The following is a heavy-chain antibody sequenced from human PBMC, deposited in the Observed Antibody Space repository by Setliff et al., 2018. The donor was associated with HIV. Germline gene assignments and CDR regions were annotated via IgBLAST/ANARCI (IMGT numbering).Heavy chain of an antibody. CDR2: IYTSGST. Sequence: PSETLSLTCTVSGASISSFYWSWIRQPPGKGLEWIGYIYTSGSTNYNPSLKSRVAISVDTSKNQFSLKLSSVTAADTAVYYCARSPSYSSSFSYYYYSMDVWGQGTTVTVSS. D-gene: IGHD6-6*01. V-gene: IGHV4-4*09. CDR1: GASISSFY. CDR3: ARSPSYSSSFSYYYYSMDV. J-gene: IGHJ6*02.